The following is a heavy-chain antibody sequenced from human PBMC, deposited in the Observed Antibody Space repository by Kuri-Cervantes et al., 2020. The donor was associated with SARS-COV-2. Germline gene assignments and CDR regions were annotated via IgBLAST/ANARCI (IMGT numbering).Heavy chain of an antibody. J-gene: IGHJ3*02. CDR1: GFTFSSYW. V-gene: IGHV3-7*04. Sequence: GESLKISCAASGFTFSSYWMSWVRQAPGKGLEWVANIKQDGSEKYYVDSVKGRFTISRDNAKNSLYLQMNSLRAEDTAVYYCARIPGYNSGWLAFDIWGQGTMVTVSS. CDR2: IKQDGSEK. CDR3: ARIPGYNSGWLAFDI. D-gene: IGHD6-19*01.